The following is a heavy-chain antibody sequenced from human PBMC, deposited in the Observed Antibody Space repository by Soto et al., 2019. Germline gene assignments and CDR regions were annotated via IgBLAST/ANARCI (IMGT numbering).Heavy chain of an antibody. V-gene: IGHV4-4*02. J-gene: IGHJ3*02. Sequence: PSETLSRTCALSCGSVRSKAGWTWFRQTPGKGLEWIGEIFHRGDTNYNAFLKSRVTISIDKSRNQVSLTLTSVTAADTAVYYCASYVGTGGYGAFDIWGQGTVVT. CDR1: CGSVRSKAG. CDR3: ASYVGTGGYGAFDI. CDR2: IFHRGDT. D-gene: IGHD3-16*01.